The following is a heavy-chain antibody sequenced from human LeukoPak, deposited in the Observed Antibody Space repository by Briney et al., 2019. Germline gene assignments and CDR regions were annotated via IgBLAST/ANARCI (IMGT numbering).Heavy chain of an antibody. J-gene: IGHJ4*02. CDR3: ARARPPCSSTSCYALVVGFDY. D-gene: IGHD2-2*01. Sequence: PGGSLRLSCAASGFTFSSYWMHWVRHAPGKGLVWVSRINSDGSSTSYADSVKSRFTISRDNAKNTLYLQMNSLRAEDTAVYYCARARPPCSSTSCYALVVGFDYGGQGTLVTVSA. CDR1: GFTFSSYW. CDR2: INSDGSST. V-gene: IGHV3-74*01.